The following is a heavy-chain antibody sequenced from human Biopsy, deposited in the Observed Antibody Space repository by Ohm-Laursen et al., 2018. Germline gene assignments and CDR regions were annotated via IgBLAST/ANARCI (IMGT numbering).Heavy chain of an antibody. CDR3: ARVEDSTRHWYFDL. CDR2: INTRRGDT. J-gene: IGHJ2*01. Sequence: SVKVSCKVSGFSFTGYYIHWVRQAPGQGLEWMGWINTRRGDTNYAQKFQGRVTMTRDTSTTTVFMELTSPRSDDTAMYYCARVEDSTRHWYFDLWGRGTQVTVSS. D-gene: IGHD2-2*01. CDR1: GFSFTGYY. V-gene: IGHV1-2*02.